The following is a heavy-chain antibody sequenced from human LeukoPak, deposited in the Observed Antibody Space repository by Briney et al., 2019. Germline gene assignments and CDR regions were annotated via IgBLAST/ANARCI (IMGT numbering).Heavy chain of an antibody. J-gene: IGHJ4*02. CDR1: GFTFSSYS. CDR2: IISSSRSI. CDR3: VLGSPFDY. D-gene: IGHD3-10*01. V-gene: IGHV3-48*02. Sequence: GGSLRVSCAASGFTFSSYSMNWVRQAPGKGLEWVSYIISSSRSIYYADSVKGRFTISRENANNSLSLQMNSLRDEDTAVYYCVLGSPFDYWGQGTLVTVSS.